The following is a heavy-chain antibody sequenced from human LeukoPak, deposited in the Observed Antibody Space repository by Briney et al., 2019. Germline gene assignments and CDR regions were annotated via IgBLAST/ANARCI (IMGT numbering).Heavy chain of an antibody. CDR2: IRYDGSNK. CDR3: AKGEPYYDSSGYTFDY. D-gene: IGHD3-22*01. Sequence: GGSLRLSCAASGFTFSSYGMHWVRQAPGKGLEWVAFIRYDGSNKYYADSVKGRFTISRDNSKNTLYLQMNSLRAEDTAVYYCAKGEPYYDSSGYTFDYWGQGTLVTVSS. CDR1: GFTFSSYG. J-gene: IGHJ4*02. V-gene: IGHV3-30*02.